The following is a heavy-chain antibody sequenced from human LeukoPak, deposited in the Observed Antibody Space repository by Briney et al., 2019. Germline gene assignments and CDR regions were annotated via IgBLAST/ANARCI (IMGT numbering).Heavy chain of an antibody. D-gene: IGHD3-3*01. V-gene: IGHV4-61*02. CDR2: IYTSGST. CDR3: ARDYYDFWRGYYYYYMDV. J-gene: IGHJ6*03. Sequence: SQTLSLTCTVSGGSISSGSYYWSWIRQPAGKGLEWIGRIYTSGSTNYNPSLKSRVTISVDTSKNQSSLKLSSVTAADTAVYYCARDYYDFWRGYYYYYMDVWGKGTTVTVSS. CDR1: GGSISSGSYY.